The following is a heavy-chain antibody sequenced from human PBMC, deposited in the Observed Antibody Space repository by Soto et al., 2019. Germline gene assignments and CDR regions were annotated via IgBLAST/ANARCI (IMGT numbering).Heavy chain of an antibody. CDR3: AKRRGAGGHFDY. D-gene: IGHD2-15*01. Sequence: GGSLRLSCAASGFTFSSYAMGWVRQGPGKGLEWVAVVSIGGSTHYADSVRGRFTISGDNSKNTLSLQMNSLTAEDTAVYFCAKRRGAGGHFDYWGQGALVTVSS. CDR1: GFTFSSYA. V-gene: IGHV3-23*01. CDR2: VSIGGST. J-gene: IGHJ4*02.